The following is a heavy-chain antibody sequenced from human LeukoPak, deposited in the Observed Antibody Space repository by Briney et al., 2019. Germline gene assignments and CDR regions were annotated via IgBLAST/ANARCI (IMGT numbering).Heavy chain of an antibody. CDR2: IDTSGTT. J-gene: IGHJ4*02. CDR1: GGSISSDSYF. CDR3: ARAGYCRGGSCYSGTVDY. D-gene: IGHD2-15*01. Sequence: SATLSLTCTVSGGSISSDSYFWNWIRQPAGKGLEWIGRIDTSGTTNYNPSLKGRVTIAVDTSKNQFSLELNSVTAADTAVYYCARAGYCRGGSCYSGTVDYWGQGTLLTVSS. V-gene: IGHV4-61*02.